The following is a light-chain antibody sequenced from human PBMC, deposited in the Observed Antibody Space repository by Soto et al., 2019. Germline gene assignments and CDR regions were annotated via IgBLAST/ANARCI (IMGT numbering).Light chain of an antibody. J-gene: IGKJ1*01. V-gene: IGKV1-39*01. Sequence: DIQMTQSPSSLSASVGDRVTITCRASQSISSDLNWYQQKPGKAPKLLIYAASSLKSGVPSRFSGSGSGTDFTPAISSLQPEDFATYYCQQSYSTPPWTFGQGPKVQIK. CDR2: AAS. CDR3: QQSYSTPPWT. CDR1: QSISSD.